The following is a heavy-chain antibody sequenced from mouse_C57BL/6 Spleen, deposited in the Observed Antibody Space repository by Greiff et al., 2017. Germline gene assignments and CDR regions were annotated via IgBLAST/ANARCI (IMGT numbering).Heavy chain of an antibody. CDR1: GYAFSSSW. Sequence: VQVVESGPELVKPGASVKISCKASGYAFSSSWMNWVKQRPGKGLEWIGRIYPGDGDTNYNGKFKGKATLTADKSSSTAYMQLSSLTSEDSAVYFCAHYYGSSLGFAYWGQGTLVTVSA. CDR2: IYPGDGDT. J-gene: IGHJ3*01. V-gene: IGHV1-82*01. D-gene: IGHD1-1*01. CDR3: AHYYGSSLGFAY.